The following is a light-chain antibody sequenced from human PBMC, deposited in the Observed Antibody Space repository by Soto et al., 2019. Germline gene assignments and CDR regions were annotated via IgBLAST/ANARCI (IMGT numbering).Light chain of an antibody. CDR3: QQYSTSPIT. V-gene: IGKV3-20*01. Sequence: EIVLTQSPGTLSLSPGERATLSCRASQTVSSSYLAWYQQKPGQAPRLLVYDASSRATGIPDRFSGSGSGTDFTLTINSLEPEDFAVYYCQQYSTSPITFGQGTRLEIK. CDR1: QTVSSSY. J-gene: IGKJ5*01. CDR2: DAS.